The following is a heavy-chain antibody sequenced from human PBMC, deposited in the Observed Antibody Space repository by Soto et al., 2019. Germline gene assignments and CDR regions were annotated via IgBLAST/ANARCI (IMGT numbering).Heavy chain of an antibody. Sequence: SETLSLTCTVSGGSISSSNYYWGWIRQPPGKGLEWIGSIYYSGSTYYNPSLKSRVTISVDTSKNQFSLKLGSVTAADTAMYYCARGGYCSGASCAYMGNYYYYGMDVWGQGTTVTVSS. CDR3: ARGGYCSGASCAYMGNYYYYGMDV. V-gene: IGHV4-39*01. D-gene: IGHD2-15*01. J-gene: IGHJ6*01. CDR2: IYYSGST. CDR1: GGSISSSNYY.